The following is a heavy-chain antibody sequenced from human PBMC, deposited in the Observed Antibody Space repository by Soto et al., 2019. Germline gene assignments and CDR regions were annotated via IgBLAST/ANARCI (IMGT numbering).Heavy chain of an antibody. V-gene: IGHV3-21*01. D-gene: IGHD7-27*01. Sequence: GGSLRLSCAASGLTFGAYSLSWVRQAPGKGLEWVSSIDPSTTYIHYADSVEGRFTISRDNAKSSLYLQIISLRVEDTAVYYCARDCLTGDPREAFDYWGQGTLVTVSS. CDR1: GLTFGAYS. CDR2: IDPSTTYI. CDR3: ARDCLTGDPREAFDY. J-gene: IGHJ4*02.